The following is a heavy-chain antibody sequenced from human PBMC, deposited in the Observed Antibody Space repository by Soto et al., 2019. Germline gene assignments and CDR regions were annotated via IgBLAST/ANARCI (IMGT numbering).Heavy chain of an antibody. D-gene: IGHD2-15*01. CDR3: AKCSSSWVESGMDV. J-gene: IGHJ6*02. Sequence: VQLVESGGVLVQPGRSLRLSCAASGFNFDSYAMHWVRQAPGKGLEWVSGIDWNGETAGYADSVQGRVTISRDNGRNSLDLEMTNLRADDAVLYYCAKCSSSWVESGMDVWGQGTPVIAS. CDR1: GFNFDSYA. V-gene: IGHV3-9*01. CDR2: IDWNGETA.